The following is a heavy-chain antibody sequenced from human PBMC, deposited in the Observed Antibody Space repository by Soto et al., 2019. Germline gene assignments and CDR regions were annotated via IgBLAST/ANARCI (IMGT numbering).Heavy chain of an antibody. Sequence: PSETLSLTCTVSGVSVNSGSFYWAWIRQPPGKGLEWIGFGSYSGTTNYKPSLKSRVTISVDTSRSQISLKVTSLTAADTAVYYCARGATVTQYDYWGQGTLVTVSS. CDR2: GSYSGTT. CDR3: ARGATVTQYDY. CDR1: GVSVNSGSFY. V-gene: IGHV4-61*01. J-gene: IGHJ4*02. D-gene: IGHD4-17*01.